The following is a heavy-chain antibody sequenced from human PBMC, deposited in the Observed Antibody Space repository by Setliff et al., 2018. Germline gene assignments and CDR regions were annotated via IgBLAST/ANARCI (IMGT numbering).Heavy chain of an antibody. CDR2: IYYSGST. CDR3: ARGNNWEPDAFDV. D-gene: IGHD1-20*01. CDR1: GGSISSYY. V-gene: IGHV4-59*01. J-gene: IGHJ3*01. Sequence: SETLALTCTVSGGSISSYYWSWIRQPPGKGLEWIAYIYYSGSTNYNPSLKSRVTISVDTSKNQFSLKLSSVTAADTAVYYCARGNNWEPDAFDVWGQGTMGTVSS.